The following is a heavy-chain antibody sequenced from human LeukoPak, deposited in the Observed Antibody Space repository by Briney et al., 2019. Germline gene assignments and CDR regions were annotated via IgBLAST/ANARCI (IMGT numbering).Heavy chain of an antibody. D-gene: IGHD1-26*01. CDR2: INHSGST. CDR3: ARDTTQFQH. CDR1: GGSFSGYY. J-gene: IGHJ1*01. Sequence: SETLSLTCAVYGGSFSGYYWSWIRQPPGKGLEWIGEINHSGSTNYNPSLKSRVTISVDTSKNQFSLKLSSVTAADTAVYYCARDTTQFQHWGQGTLVTVSS. V-gene: IGHV4-34*01.